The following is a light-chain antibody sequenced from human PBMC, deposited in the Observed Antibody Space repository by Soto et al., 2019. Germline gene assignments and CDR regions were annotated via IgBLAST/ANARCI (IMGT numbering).Light chain of an antibody. J-gene: IGLJ1*01. CDR2: EVS. CDR1: SSDVGGYNY. CDR3: SSYAGSNNQV. V-gene: IGLV2-8*01. Sequence: QSALTQPPSASGSPGQSVTSSCTGTSSDVGGYNYVSWYQQHPGRAPKLMIYEVSKRPAGVPDRFSGSKSGNTASLTVSGLQTEDEADYYCSSYAGSNNQVFGTGTKLTVL.